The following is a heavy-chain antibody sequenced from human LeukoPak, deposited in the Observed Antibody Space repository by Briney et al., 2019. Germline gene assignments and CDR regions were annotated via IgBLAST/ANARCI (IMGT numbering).Heavy chain of an antibody. CDR2: IYYSGST. D-gene: IGHD3-22*01. Sequence: SETLSLTCTVSGGSISSNYWSWVRQPPGKGLEWIGFIYYSGSTNYNPSLKSRVTISVDTSKNHFSLKLNSLTAADTAVYYCARLLDYDTSGYPDTFDIWGQGTMVTVSS. CDR3: ARLLDYDTSGYPDTFDI. J-gene: IGHJ3*02. CDR1: GGSISSNY. V-gene: IGHV4-59*01.